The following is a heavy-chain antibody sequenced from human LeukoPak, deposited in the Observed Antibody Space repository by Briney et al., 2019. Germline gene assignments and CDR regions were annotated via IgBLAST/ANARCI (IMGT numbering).Heavy chain of an antibody. V-gene: IGHV3-53*01. D-gene: IGHD4/OR15-4a*01. CDR2: IYSGGNT. Sequence: GGSLRLSCTVSGFTVSSNSMSWVRQAPGKGLEWVSFIYSGGNTHYSDSVKGRFTISRDNDKNSLDLQMNSLRADDTAVYYCARDTLGEGEDANYAVYYFDYWGQGTVVTVSS. J-gene: IGHJ4*02. CDR3: ARDTLGEGEDANYAVYYFDY. CDR1: GFTVSSNS.